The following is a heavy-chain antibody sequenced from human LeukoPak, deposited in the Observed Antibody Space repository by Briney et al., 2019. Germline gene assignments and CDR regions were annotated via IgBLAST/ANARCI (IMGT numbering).Heavy chain of an antibody. Sequence: GGSLRLSCAASGFTFSSYGMHWVRQAPGKGLEWVAFIRYDGSNKYYADSVKGRFTISRDNSKNTLYLQMNSLRSEDTAVYYCARVAAAAGTFYFDYWGQGTLVTVSS. J-gene: IGHJ4*02. CDR1: GFTFSSYG. V-gene: IGHV3-30*02. D-gene: IGHD6-13*01. CDR2: IRYDGSNK. CDR3: ARVAAAAGTFYFDY.